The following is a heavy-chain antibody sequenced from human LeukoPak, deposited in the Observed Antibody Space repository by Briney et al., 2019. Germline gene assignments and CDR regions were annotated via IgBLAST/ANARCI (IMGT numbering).Heavy chain of an antibody. V-gene: IGHV3-66*02. CDR3: ARDSLLMARSFDI. CDR2: IYSGGST. Sequence: GGSLRLSCAASGFTVSSNYMSWVRQAPGKGLEWVSVIYSGGSTYYADSVKGRFTISRDNSKNTLYLQMGSLRAEDMAVYYCARDSLLMARSFDIWGQGTMVTVSS. CDR1: GFTVSSNY. D-gene: IGHD5-24*01. J-gene: IGHJ3*02.